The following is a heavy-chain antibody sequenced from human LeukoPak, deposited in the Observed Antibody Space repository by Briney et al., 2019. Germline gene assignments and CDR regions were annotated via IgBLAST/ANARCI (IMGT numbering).Heavy chain of an antibody. J-gene: IGHJ5*02. CDR2: ISSSGNTV. CDR1: GFTFSDYY. CDR3: ATDRPYITSWYGCSTP. V-gene: IGHV3-11*01. Sequence: GGSLRLSCAASGFTFSDYYMSWIRQAPGKGLEWVSYISSSGNTVKYADSVKGRFTISRDNSRNTLYLQMHSLRVEDTAVYYCATDRPYITSWYGCSTPWGQGTLITVSS. D-gene: IGHD3-10*01.